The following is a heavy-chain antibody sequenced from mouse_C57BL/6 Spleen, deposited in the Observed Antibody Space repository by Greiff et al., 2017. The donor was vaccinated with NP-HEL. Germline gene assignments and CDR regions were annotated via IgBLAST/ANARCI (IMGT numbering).Heavy chain of an antibody. J-gene: IGHJ4*01. CDR1: GYSITSGYY. CDR3: ARALYYYGSRGAMDY. Sequence: EVQLQESGPGLVKPSQSLSLTCSVTGYSITSGYYWNWIRQFPGNKLEWMGYISYDGSNNYNPSLKNRISITRDTSKNQFFLKLNSVTTEDTATYYCARALYYYGSRGAMDYWGQGTSVTVSS. D-gene: IGHD1-1*01. V-gene: IGHV3-6*01. CDR2: ISYDGSN.